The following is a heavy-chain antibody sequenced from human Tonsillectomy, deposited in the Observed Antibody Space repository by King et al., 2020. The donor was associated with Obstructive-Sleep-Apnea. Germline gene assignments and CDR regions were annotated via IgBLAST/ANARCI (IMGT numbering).Heavy chain of an antibody. V-gene: IGHV4-39*07. D-gene: IGHD1-26*01. J-gene: IGHJ5*02. CDR2: IYYSGST. CDR3: ASSNVGIVGATNWFDP. CDR1: GGSISSSSYY. Sequence: LQLQESGPGLVKPSETLSLTCTVSGGSISSSSYYWGWIRQPPGKGLEWIWSIYYSGSTYYNPSLKSRVTISVDTSKNQFSLKPSSVTAADTAVYYCASSNVGIVGATNWFDPWGQGTLVTVSS.